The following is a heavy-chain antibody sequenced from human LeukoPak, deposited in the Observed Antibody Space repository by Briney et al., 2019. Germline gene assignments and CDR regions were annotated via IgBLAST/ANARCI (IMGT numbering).Heavy chain of an antibody. Sequence: PGGSLRLSCAASGFTFSSYWMSWVRQAPGKGLEWIGEINHSGSTDYNPSLKSRVTISVDTSKNQFSLKLSSVTAADTAVYYCARLRGLWARALKTFDPWGQGTLVTVSS. D-gene: IGHD3-16*01. CDR1: GFTFSSYW. CDR2: INHSGST. J-gene: IGHJ5*02. CDR3: ARLRGLWARALKTFDP. V-gene: IGHV4-34*01.